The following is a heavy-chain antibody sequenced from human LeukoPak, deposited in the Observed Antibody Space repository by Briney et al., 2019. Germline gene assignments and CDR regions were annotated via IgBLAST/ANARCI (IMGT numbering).Heavy chain of an antibody. CDR3: ARGVWFGELSFDY. CDR2: IIPIFGTA. J-gene: IGHJ4*02. CDR1: GGTFSIYA. V-gene: IGHV1-69*06. Sequence: ASVKVSCKASGGTFSIYAISWVRQAPGQGLEWMGGIIPIFGTANYAQKFQGRVTITADKSTSTAYMELSSLRSEDTAVYYCARGVWFGELSFDYWGQATLVTVSS. D-gene: IGHD3-10*01.